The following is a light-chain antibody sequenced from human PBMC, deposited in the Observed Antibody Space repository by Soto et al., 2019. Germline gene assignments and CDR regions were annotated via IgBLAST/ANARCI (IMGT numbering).Light chain of an antibody. CDR2: AAS. CDR3: QQYYSYPWT. CDR1: QDIRNF. V-gene: IGKV1-8*01. Sequence: IQMTQSPSSLSASVGDRVTMTFQASQDIRNFLAWYQQKPGKAPKLLIYAASTLQSGVPSRFSGSGSGTDFTLTISCLQSEDFATYYCQQYYSYPWTFGQGTKVDI. J-gene: IGKJ1*01.